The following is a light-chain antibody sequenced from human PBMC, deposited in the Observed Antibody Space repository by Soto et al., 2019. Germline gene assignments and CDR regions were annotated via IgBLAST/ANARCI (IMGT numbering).Light chain of an antibody. CDR3: QSYDSSLSGYV. J-gene: IGLJ1*01. CDR1: SSNIGAGYD. CDR2: NNN. V-gene: IGLV1-40*01. Sequence: QSVLTQPPSVSGAPGQRVTISCTGSSSNIGAGYDVHWYQQLPGTARKLLIYNNNNRPSGVPDRFSGSKSGTLASLAITGLQAEDEADYYCQSYDSSLSGYVFGTGTKVTVL.